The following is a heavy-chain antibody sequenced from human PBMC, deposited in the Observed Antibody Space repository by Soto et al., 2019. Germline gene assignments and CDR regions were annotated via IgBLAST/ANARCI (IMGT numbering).Heavy chain of an antibody. J-gene: IGHJ3*02. Sequence: PSETLSLTCTVSGGSISSYYWSWIRQPPGKGLEWIGYIYYSGSTNYSPSLKSRVTISVDTSKNQFSLKLSSVTAADTAVYYCATAGYYDSSGADAFDIWGQGTTVPVSS. V-gene: IGHV4-59*01. CDR1: GGSISSYY. CDR2: IYYSGST. D-gene: IGHD3-22*01. CDR3: ATAGYYDSSGADAFDI.